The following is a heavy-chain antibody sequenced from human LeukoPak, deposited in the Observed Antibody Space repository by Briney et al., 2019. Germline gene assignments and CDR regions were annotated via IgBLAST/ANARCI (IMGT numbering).Heavy chain of an antibody. CDR2: IYSGGST. Sequence: GGSLRLSCAASGFTVSSNYMSWVRQAPGKGLEWVSVIYSGGSTYYADSVKGRFTISRDNSKNTLYLQMNSLRAEDTAVYYCARGQAARGYYYYGMDVWGQGTTVTVSS. D-gene: IGHD6-13*01. CDR3: ARGQAARGYYYYGMDV. V-gene: IGHV3-66*01. CDR1: GFTVSSNY. J-gene: IGHJ6*02.